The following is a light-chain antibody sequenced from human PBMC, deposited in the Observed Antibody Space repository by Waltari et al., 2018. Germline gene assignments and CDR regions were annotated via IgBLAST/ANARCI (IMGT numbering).Light chain of an antibody. CDR2: DVD. J-gene: IGLJ3*02. CDR3: CSYAGSAVSV. CDR1: SSDIGKYNL. Sequence: QSALTQTATVSGSPGQSITISCSGASSDIGKYNLVSWYQQHPGKAPTLIVYDVDKWPSGVSNRFSGSKSGNTAFLTISGLQTADEADYYCCSYAGSAVSVFGGGTKLTVL. V-gene: IGLV2-23*02.